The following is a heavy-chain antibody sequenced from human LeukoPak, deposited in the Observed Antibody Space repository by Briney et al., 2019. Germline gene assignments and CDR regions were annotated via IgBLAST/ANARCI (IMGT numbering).Heavy chain of an antibody. CDR2: IYYSGST. J-gene: IGHJ4*02. CDR3: AVGHYYHSSGYLFDS. D-gene: IGHD3-22*01. CDR1: GGSISTGDYY. Sequence: SETLSLTCTVSGGSISTGDYYWSWIRQPPGKGLEYIGYIYYSGSTYYNPSLKSRIAISVDTSKNQFSLKLSSVPAADTAVYYCAVGHYYHSSGYLFDSWGQGTLVTVSS. V-gene: IGHV4-30-4*01.